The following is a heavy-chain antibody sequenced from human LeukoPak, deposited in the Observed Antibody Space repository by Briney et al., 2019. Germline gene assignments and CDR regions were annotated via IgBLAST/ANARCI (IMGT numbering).Heavy chain of an antibody. J-gene: IGHJ4*02. CDR2: LDLEDGET. V-gene: IGHV1-24*01. Sequence: ASVKVSCKVSGYTLSELSMHWVRQAPGKGLEWMGGLDLEDGETIYVQKFQGRVTMTEDTSTDTAYMELSSLRSDDTAVYFCAAGEVGQLFDYWGQGTLVTVSS. CDR1: GYTLSELS. D-gene: IGHD5-24*01. CDR3: AAGEVGQLFDY.